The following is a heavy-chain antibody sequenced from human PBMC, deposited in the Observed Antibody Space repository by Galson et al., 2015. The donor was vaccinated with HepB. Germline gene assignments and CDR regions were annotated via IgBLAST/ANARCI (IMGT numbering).Heavy chain of an antibody. Sequence: SLRLSCAASGFTFSSYEMNWVRQAPGKGLEWVSYISSSGSTIYYADSVKGRFTISRDNAKNSLYLQMNSLRAEDTAVYYCARTDWFINVDYWGQGTLVTVSS. J-gene: IGHJ4*02. D-gene: IGHD3-9*01. V-gene: IGHV3-48*03. CDR3: ARTDWFINVDY. CDR1: GFTFSSYE. CDR2: ISSSGSTI.